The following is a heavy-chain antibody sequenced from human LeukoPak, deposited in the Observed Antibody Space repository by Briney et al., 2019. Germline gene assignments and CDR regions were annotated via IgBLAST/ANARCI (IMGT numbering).Heavy chain of an antibody. CDR3: AKEETTVKTPGIDY. V-gene: IGHV3-23*01. Sequence: GGSLRLSCAASGFTFSSYAMSWVRQAPGKGLEWVSAISRNGGNTYYADSVKGRFTISRDNSKNTLSLQMNSLRAEDTAVYYCAKEETTVKTPGIDYWGQGTLVTVSS. D-gene: IGHD4-11*01. J-gene: IGHJ4*02. CDR1: GFTFSSYA. CDR2: ISRNGGNT.